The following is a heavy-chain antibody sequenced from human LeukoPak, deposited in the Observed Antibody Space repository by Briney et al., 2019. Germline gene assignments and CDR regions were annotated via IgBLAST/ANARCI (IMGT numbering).Heavy chain of an antibody. CDR1: GGSISSYY. V-gene: IGHV4-59*01. D-gene: IGHD1-1*01. CDR3: ARVRNDVIGFDY. J-gene: IGHJ4*02. Sequence: SETLSLTCTVSGGSISSYYWSWIRQPPGKGLEWIGYIYYSGSTNYNPSLKSRVTISVDTSKNQFSLKLSSVTAADTAVYYCARVRNDVIGFDYRGQGTLVTVSS. CDR2: IYYSGST.